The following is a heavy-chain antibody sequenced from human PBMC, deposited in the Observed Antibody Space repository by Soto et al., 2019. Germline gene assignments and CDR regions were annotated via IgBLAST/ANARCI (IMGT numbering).Heavy chain of an antibody. CDR3: ARESGATYPRIMSGVDV. D-gene: IGHD3-16*01. CDR1: GGTFSSYA. CDR2: IIPIFGTA. V-gene: IGHV1-69*01. Sequence: QVQLVQSGAEVKKPGSSVKVSCKASGGTFSSYAISWVRQAPGQGLEWMGGIIPIFGTANYAQKFQGRVTITADESTRTAYMELSSLRSEDTAVYYCARESGATYPRIMSGVDVWGQGTTVTVSS. J-gene: IGHJ6*02.